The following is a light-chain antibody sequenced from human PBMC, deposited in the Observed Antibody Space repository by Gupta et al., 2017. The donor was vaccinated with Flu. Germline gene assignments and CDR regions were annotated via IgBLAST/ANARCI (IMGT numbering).Light chain of an antibody. Sequence: SSNIGAPYDVHWYQQLPGTAPKLLMFGNNIRPSGVPDRFSDSQSGTSASLTITGLQAEDEAVYYCQSYDNSLSGFVFGTGTKVTVL. V-gene: IGLV1-40*01. CDR2: GNN. CDR3: QSYDNSLSGFV. J-gene: IGLJ1*01. CDR1: SSNIGAPYD.